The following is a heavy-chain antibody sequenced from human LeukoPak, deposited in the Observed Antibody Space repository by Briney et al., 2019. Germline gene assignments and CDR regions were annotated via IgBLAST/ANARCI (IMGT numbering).Heavy chain of an antibody. CDR2: IYSSGRT. V-gene: IGHV4-4*07. D-gene: IGHD5-24*01. J-gene: IGHJ5*01. Sequence: SETLSLTCTVSGGSISSYYWSWIRQPAGKGLEWIGRIYSSGRTDRTEYNSSLMSRVTLSIDTSKNQFYLKLSSVTAADTALYYCARERQGWWLDSWGQGTLVTVSS. CDR1: GGSISSYY. CDR3: ARERQGWWLDS.